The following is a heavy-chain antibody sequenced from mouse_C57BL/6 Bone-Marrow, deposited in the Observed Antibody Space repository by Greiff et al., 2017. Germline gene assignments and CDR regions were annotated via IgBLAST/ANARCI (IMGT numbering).Heavy chain of an antibody. J-gene: IGHJ3*01. CDR3: ARSDGYYWFAY. V-gene: IGHV5-15*01. CDR1: GFTFSDYG. Sequence: EVKLMESGGGLVQPGGSLKLSCAASGFTFSDYGMAWVRQAPRKGPEWVAFISNLAYSIYYADTVTGRFTISRENAKNPLYLEMSSLRSEDTAMYDCARSDGYYWFAYWGQGTLVTGSA. CDR2: ISNLAYSI. D-gene: IGHD2-3*01.